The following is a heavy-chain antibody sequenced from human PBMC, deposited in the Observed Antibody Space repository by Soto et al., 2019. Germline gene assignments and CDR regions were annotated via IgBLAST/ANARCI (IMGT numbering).Heavy chain of an antibody. J-gene: IGHJ6*02. D-gene: IGHD3-10*01. Sequence: GASVKVSCKASGCTFATYAMHWVRQAPGQRREWMGWINAGNGNTKYSQKFQGRVTITRDTSASNAYMELSSAVYYCAGGYYCARGFLWSRWYFDYYGMDVWGQGTTVTVSS. CDR1: GCTFATYA. CDR3: ARGFLWSRWYFDYYGMDV. CDR2: INAGNGNT. V-gene: IGHV1-3*01.